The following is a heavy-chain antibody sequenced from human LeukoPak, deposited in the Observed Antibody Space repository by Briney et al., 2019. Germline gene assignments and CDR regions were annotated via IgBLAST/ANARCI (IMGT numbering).Heavy chain of an antibody. CDR3: ARGPLRLDY. D-gene: IGHD4-17*01. Sequence: KTSETLSLTCAVYGGSFSGYYWSWIRQPPGKGLEWIGEINHSGSTNYNPSLKSRVTISVDTSKNQFSLKLSSVTAADTAVYCCARGPLRLDYWGQGTLVTVSS. CDR2: INHSGST. J-gene: IGHJ4*02. CDR1: GGSFSGYY. V-gene: IGHV4-34*01.